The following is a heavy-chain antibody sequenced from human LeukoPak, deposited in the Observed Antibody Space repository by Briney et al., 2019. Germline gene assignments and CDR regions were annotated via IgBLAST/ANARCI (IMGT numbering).Heavy chain of an antibody. CDR1: GFTFSSHW. J-gene: IGHJ6*03. CDR3: ARGRFLEWFYYMDV. CDR2: IKQDGSEK. D-gene: IGHD3-3*01. V-gene: IGHV3-7*01. Sequence: GGSLRLSCAASGFTFSSHWMSWVRQAPGKGLEWVANIKQDGSEKYYVDSVKGRFTISRDNAKNSLYLQMNSLRAEDTAVYYCARGRFLEWFYYMDVWGKGTTVTVSS.